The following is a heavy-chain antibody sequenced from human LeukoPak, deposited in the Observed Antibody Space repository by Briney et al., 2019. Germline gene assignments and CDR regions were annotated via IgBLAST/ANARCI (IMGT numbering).Heavy chain of an antibody. V-gene: IGHV4-34*01. J-gene: IGHJ4*02. CDR3: ARAFDPLLLTFDY. CDR1: GGSFSGYY. D-gene: IGHD2-21*02. CDR2: INHSGST. Sequence: SETLSLTCAVYGGSFSGYYWSWIRQPPGKGLEWIGEINHSGSTNYNPSLKSRVTISVDTSKNQFSLKLSSVTAADTAVYYCARAFDPLLLTFDYWGQGTLVTVSS.